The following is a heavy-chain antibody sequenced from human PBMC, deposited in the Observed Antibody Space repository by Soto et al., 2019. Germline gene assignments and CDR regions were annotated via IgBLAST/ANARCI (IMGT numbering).Heavy chain of an antibody. CDR3: ARGRFVAAHYYYYGFDV. D-gene: IGHD6-6*01. CDR1: GYSISSGGYS. CDR2: IYHSGST. V-gene: IGHV4-30-2*01. Sequence: SETLSLTCAVSGYSISSGGYSWSWIRQPPGKGLEWVGYIYHSGSTYYNPSLKSRVTLSVDGSKNQFSLRLTSVTAADSGVYFCARGRFVAAHYYYYGFDVWGQGTTVTVSS. J-gene: IGHJ6*02.